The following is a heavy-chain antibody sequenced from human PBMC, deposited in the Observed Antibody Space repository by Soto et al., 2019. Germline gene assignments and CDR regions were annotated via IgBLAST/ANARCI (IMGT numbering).Heavy chain of an antibody. D-gene: IGHD2-21*01. CDR2: IIPKLGSA. J-gene: IGHJ4*02. CDR3: SRGGDVYNVGAVY. Sequence: QVQLVQAGAEVKEPGSSVTVSCQASGGGNLRDYRTTWVRRSPGQVREWMGGIIPKLGSANYAQNFQGRVTVTADESTNTVYMELRSLRSDDTAVYYCSRGGDVYNVGAVYWGQGTPVTVSS. V-gene: IGHV1-69*01. CDR1: GGGNLRDYR.